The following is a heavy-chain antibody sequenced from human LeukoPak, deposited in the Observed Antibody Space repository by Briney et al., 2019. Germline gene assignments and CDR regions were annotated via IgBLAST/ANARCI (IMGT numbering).Heavy chain of an antibody. CDR1: GYTFTSYD. V-gene: IGHV1-8*01. CDR3: ARGFLDYDTSDYAFSYY. CDR2: MNPNNGNT. Sequence: ASVKVSCKASGYTFTSYDITWVRQATGQGLEWMGWMNPNNGNTGYAQRFQGRVTLTRDTSITTAYMELSSLRSEDRAVYYCARGFLDYDTSDYAFSYYWGQGTLVTVSS. D-gene: IGHD3-22*01. J-gene: IGHJ4*02.